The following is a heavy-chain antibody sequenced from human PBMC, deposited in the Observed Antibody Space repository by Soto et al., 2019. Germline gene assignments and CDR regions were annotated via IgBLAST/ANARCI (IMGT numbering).Heavy chain of an antibody. Sequence: ASVKVSGKASGYTFVNHGVSWVRQAPGQGLEWMGWIKVSTGITNYAGNFQGRVTMTTDTSTSTAYMELRSLRSDDTAVYYCARHNSSDWHFVFDYWGQGTRVTVSS. D-gene: IGHD6-19*01. J-gene: IGHJ4*02. CDR3: ARHNSSDWHFVFDY. CDR2: IKVSTGIT. CDR1: GYTFVNHG. V-gene: IGHV1-18*01.